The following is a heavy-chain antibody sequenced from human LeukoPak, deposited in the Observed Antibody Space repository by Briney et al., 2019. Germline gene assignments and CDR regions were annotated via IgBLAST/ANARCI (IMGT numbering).Heavy chain of an antibody. Sequence: SETLSLTCTVSGGSISSGDYYWSWIRQPPGKGLEWIGYIYYSGGTYYNPSLKSRVTISVDTSKNQFSLKLSSVTAADTAVYYCASGGWELPFDYWGQGTLVTVSS. V-gene: IGHV4-30-4*01. CDR2: IYYSGGT. CDR3: ASGGWELPFDY. J-gene: IGHJ4*02. CDR1: GGSISSGDYY. D-gene: IGHD1-26*01.